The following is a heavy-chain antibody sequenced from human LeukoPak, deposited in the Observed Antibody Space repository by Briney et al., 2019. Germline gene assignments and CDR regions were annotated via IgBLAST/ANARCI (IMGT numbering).Heavy chain of an antibody. J-gene: IGHJ4*02. Sequence: GGSLRLSCTVSGFAFSGYAMSWVRQAPGKGPEWVSSIGARGDVTYSADSVKGRFTISRDNSKRTLFLQMNSRRAEDTAVYYCAKVHYTASFPGSFPGRNYFDSWGQGSLVTVSS. CDR3: AKVHYTASFPGSFPGRNYFDS. CDR2: IGARGDVT. CDR1: GFAFSGYA. V-gene: IGHV3-23*01. D-gene: IGHD1-26*01.